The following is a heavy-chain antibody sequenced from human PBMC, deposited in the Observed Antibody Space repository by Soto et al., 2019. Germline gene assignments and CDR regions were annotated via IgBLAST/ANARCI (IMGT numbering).Heavy chain of an antibody. CDR2: IYYSGST. Sequence: QVQLQESGPGLVKPSQTLSLTCTVSGGSISIGGYFWSWIRQHPGKGLEWIGYIYYSGSTNYNPSLKSRVTISVDTSKNQFSLKLSSMTAADTAVYYCARVLSSGTYYNWGQGTLVTVSS. J-gene: IGHJ4*02. CDR1: GGSISIGGYF. D-gene: IGHD3-10*01. CDR3: ARVLSSGTYYN. V-gene: IGHV4-31*03.